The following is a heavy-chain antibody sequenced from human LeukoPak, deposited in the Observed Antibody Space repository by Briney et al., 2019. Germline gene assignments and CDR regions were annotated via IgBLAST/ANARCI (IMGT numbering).Heavy chain of an antibody. D-gene: IGHD3-3*01. CDR2: ISWNSGSI. CDR1: GFTFDDYA. V-gene: IGHV3-9*01. CDR3: ATPLGFWSGYYTFRDNY. J-gene: IGHJ4*02. Sequence: GGSLRLSCAASGFTFDDYAMHWVRQAPGKGLEWVSGISWNSGSIGYADSVKGRFTISRDNSKNTLYLQMNSLRAEDTAVYYCATPLGFWSGYYTFRDNYWGQGTLVTVSS.